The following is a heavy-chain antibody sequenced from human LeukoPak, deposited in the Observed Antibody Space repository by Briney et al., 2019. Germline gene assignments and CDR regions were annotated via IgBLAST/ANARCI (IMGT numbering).Heavy chain of an antibody. CDR1: GGSISSASYY. V-gene: IGHV4-61*02. D-gene: IGHD6-13*01. CDR2: IYTSGST. J-gene: IGHJ4*02. CDR3: AMRERLAAAFDY. Sequence: SQTLSLTCTVSGGSISSASYYWSWIRQPAGKGLEWIGRIYTSGSTNYNPSLKSRVTISVDTSKNQFSLKLSSVTAADTAVYYCAMRERLAAAFDYWGQGTLVAVSS.